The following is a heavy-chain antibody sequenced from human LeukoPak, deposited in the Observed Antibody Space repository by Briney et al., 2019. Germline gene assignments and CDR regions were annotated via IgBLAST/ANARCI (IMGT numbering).Heavy chain of an antibody. D-gene: IGHD1-26*01. CDR1: GDSFSSVSYY. V-gene: IGHV4-61*02. CDR2: IYATGST. J-gene: IGHJ5*02. Sequence: PSETLSLTCTVSGDSFSSVSYYWSWIRQPAGKGLEWIGRIYATGSTNYNPSLKSRVTISVDTSKNQFSLKLSSVTAADTAVYYCARGGLLNWLDPWGQGTLVTVSS. CDR3: ARGGLLNWLDP.